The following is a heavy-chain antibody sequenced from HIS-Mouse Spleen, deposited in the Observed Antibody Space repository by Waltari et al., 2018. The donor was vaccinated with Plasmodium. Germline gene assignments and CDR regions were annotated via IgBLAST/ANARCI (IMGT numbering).Heavy chain of an antibody. CDR3: AKKAGSGSFFDY. J-gene: IGHJ4*02. Sequence: QVQLVESGGGVVQPGRSLRRSCAASGFTLSSYCMPWVRQAPGKGLEWVAVISYDGSNKYYADSVKGRFTISRDNSKNTLYLQMNSLRAEDTAVYYCAKKAGSGSFFDYWGQGTLVTVSS. CDR2: ISYDGSNK. CDR1: GFTLSSYC. V-gene: IGHV3-30*18. D-gene: IGHD1-26*01.